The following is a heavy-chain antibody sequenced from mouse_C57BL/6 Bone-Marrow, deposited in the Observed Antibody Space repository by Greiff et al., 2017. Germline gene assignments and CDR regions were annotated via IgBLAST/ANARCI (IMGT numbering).Heavy chain of an antibody. Sequence: EVQGVESGGGLVQSGRSLRLSCATSGFTFSDFYMEWVRQAPGKGLEWIAASRNKANDYTTEYSASVKGRFIVSRDTSQSILYLQMNALRAEDTAIYCCGRDADGYWFAYWGQGTLVTVSA. V-gene: IGHV7-1*01. CDR2: SRNKANDYTT. D-gene: IGHD2-3*01. CDR3: GRDADGYWFAY. J-gene: IGHJ3*01. CDR1: GFTFSDFY.